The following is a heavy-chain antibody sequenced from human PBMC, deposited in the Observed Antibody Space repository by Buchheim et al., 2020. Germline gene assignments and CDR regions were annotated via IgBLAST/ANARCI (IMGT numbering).Heavy chain of an antibody. D-gene: IGHD2-2*01. CDR2: IYYSGST. J-gene: IGHJ6*02. CDR3: ARESWALGYCSSTSCYKPYYYYYGMDV. V-gene: IGHV4-31*03. CDR1: GGSISSGGYY. Sequence: QVQLQESGPGLVKPSQTLSLTCTVSGGSISSGGYYWSWIRQHPGKGLEWIGYIYYSGSTYYNPSLKSRVTISVDTSKNQFSLKLSSVTAADTAVYYCARESWALGYCSSTSCYKPYYYYYGMDVWGQGTT.